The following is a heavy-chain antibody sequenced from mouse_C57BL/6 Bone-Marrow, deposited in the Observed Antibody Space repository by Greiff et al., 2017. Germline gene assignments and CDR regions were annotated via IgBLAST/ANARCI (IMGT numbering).Heavy chain of an antibody. J-gene: IGHJ1*03. D-gene: IGHD1-1*01. CDR3: ENYYGSSYWYFDV. CDR1: GYTFTSYG. Sequence: QVQLQQSGAELARPGASVKLSCKASGYTFTSYGISWVKQRTGQGLEWIGEIYPRRGNTYYNEKFKGKATLTVDKSSSTAYMELRSLTSEDSAVHFCENYYGSSYWYFDVWGTGTAVTVSS. CDR2: IYPRRGNT. V-gene: IGHV1-81*01.